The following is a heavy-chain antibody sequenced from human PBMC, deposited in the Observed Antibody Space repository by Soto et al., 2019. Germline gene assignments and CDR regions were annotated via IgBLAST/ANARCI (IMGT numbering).Heavy chain of an antibody. V-gene: IGHV5-51*01. CDR1: GYSFTSYW. CDR2: IYPGDSDT. D-gene: IGHD6-13*01. Sequence: PGESLKISCKGSGYSFTSYWIGWVRQMRGKGLEWMGIIYPGDSDTRYSPSFQGQVTISADKSISTAYLQWSSLKASDTAMYYCARRGGAAASYYYYGMDVWGQGTTVTVSS. J-gene: IGHJ6*02. CDR3: ARRGGAAASYYYYGMDV.